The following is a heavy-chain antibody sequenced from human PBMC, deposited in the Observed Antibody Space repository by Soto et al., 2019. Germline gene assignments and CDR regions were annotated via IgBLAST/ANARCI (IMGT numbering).Heavy chain of an antibody. CDR1: GYTFTSYG. J-gene: IGHJ6*02. D-gene: IGHD1-7*01. Sequence: PGGSLRLSCAASGYTFTSYGMYWVRHAPGKGLEWVALISYDGSNKYYADSVKGRFTISRDNSKNTLYLQMNSLRGEDTAVYHCATEAQNYGYCYGMDVWGQGTTVTVSS. V-gene: IGHV3-30*03. CDR2: ISYDGSNK. CDR3: ATEAQNYGYCYGMDV.